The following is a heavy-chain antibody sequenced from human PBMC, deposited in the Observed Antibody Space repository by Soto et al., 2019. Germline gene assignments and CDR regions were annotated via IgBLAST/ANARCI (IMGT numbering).Heavy chain of an antibody. J-gene: IGHJ3*02. CDR3: ARGPSHGAFDI. CDR2: ISPDGSNA. Sequence: QVQLVESGGDVVQPGRSLRLSCAASGSTFSSYDIHWVRQATGKGLEWVAHISPDGSNAYYADSVKGRFIISRDNAKNMVYLQMNSLRVEDTSVYNCARGPSHGAFDIWGQGTMVTVSS. CDR1: GSTFSSYD. V-gene: IGHV3-30-3*01.